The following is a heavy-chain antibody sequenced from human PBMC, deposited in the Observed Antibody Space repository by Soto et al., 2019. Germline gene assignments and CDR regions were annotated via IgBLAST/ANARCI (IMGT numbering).Heavy chain of an antibody. J-gene: IGHJ4*02. D-gene: IGHD6-19*01. V-gene: IGHV3-11*06. Sequence: PGGSLRLSCAASGLNFGLSFMIWMRQRPGKGLEWVSFISHNSDYTNYADSVRGRFTISRDNDKSSIYLQMNSLRADDTAVYYCARELKWPWLVRNAGFDYWGQGTLVTVSS. CDR2: ISHNSDYT. CDR3: ARELKWPWLVRNAGFDY. CDR1: GLNFGLSF.